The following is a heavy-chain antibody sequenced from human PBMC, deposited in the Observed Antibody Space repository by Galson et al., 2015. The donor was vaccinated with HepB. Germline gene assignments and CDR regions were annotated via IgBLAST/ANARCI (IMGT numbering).Heavy chain of an antibody. CDR2: ISGSGGST. J-gene: IGHJ4*02. Sequence: SLRLSCAASGFTFSSYAMSWVRQAPGKGLEWVSGISGSGGSTYYADSVKGRFTISRDNSKNTLYLQMNSLRAEDTAVYYCARSGGKWCFDYWGQGTLVTVSS. D-gene: IGHD2-15*01. CDR1: GFTFSSYA. V-gene: IGHV3-23*01. CDR3: ARSGGKWCFDY.